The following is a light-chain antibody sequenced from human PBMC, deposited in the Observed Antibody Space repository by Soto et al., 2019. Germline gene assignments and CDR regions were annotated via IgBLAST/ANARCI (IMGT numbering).Light chain of an antibody. CDR3: MQSTQLPWM. CDR1: QSLLHSAGNTY. Sequence: IVLTQSPVFLSVTPGQPASISCKSSQSLLHSAGNTYLYWYLQRPGQPPHLLIYQVSKRFSGVPDRFSGSGSGTDFTLSISRVESEDIGIYYCMQSTQLPWMFGQGTKV. J-gene: IGKJ1*01. V-gene: IGKV2D-29*01. CDR2: QVS.